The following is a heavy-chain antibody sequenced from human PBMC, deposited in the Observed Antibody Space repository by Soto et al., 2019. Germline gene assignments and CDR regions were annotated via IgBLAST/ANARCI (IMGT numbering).Heavy chain of an antibody. J-gene: IGHJ4*02. Sequence: GGSLRLSCAASGFTFSSYGMHWVRQAPGKGLEWVAVISYDGSNKYYADSVKGRFTISRDNSKNTLYLQMNSLRAEDTAVYYCAKDQEQLVRGSIDYWGQGTLVTVSS. CDR3: AKDQEQLVRGSIDY. D-gene: IGHD6-6*01. CDR1: GFTFSSYG. CDR2: ISYDGSNK. V-gene: IGHV3-30*18.